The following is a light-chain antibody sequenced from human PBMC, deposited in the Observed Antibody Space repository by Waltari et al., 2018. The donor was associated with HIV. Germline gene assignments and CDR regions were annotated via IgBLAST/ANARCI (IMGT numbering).Light chain of an antibody. Sequence: EIVLTQSPATLSLSPEERATLSCRASQSLSAFLAWYQQKPGQAPRLLIYDASNRATGIPARFSGRGSGTDFTLTISSLEPEDFAVYYCQQRSSWPLITFGQGTRLEIK. J-gene: IGKJ5*01. CDR3: QQRSSWPLIT. CDR2: DAS. V-gene: IGKV3-11*01. CDR1: QSLSAF.